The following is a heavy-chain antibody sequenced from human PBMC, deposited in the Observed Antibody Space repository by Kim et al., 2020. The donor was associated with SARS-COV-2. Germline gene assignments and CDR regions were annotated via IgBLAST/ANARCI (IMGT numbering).Heavy chain of an antibody. J-gene: IGHJ4*02. CDR2: ITHTADRT. Sequence: GGSLRLSCVASGFTFSTYAMYWVRQAPGKGLEWVSGITHTADRTFYADSVKGRFTISRDYSKNTPYLQMDSLRADDTAIYYCTKDGGEGGQGAHVTVSS. CDR1: GFTFSTYA. D-gene: IGHD6-25*01. CDR3: TKDGGE. V-gene: IGHV3-23*01.